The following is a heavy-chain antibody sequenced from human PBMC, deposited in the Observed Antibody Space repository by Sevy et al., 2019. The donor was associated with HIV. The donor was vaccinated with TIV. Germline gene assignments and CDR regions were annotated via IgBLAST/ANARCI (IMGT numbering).Heavy chain of an antibody. CDR1: GFTFSSYW. CDR3: AQGGDDFPHSSHFDY. Sequence: GGSLRLSCAASGFTFSSYWMHWVRQAPGKGLVWVSRINSDGSSTSYADSVKGRFTISRDNAKNTLYLQMNSLRAEDTAVYYCAQGGDDFPHSSHFDYRGQGTLVTVSS. V-gene: IGHV3-74*01. CDR2: INSDGSST. J-gene: IGHJ4*02. D-gene: IGHD3-3*01.